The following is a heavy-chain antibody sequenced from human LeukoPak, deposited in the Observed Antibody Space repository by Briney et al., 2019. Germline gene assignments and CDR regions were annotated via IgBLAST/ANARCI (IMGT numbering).Heavy chain of an antibody. J-gene: IGHJ4*02. Sequence: ASVRVSCKVSGYTLTELSMHWVRQAPGKGLEWMGGFDPEDGETIYAQKFQGRVTMTEDTSTDTAYMELSNLRSEDTAVYYCATSHGSGSPVDYWGQGTLVTVSS. CDR1: GYTLTELS. D-gene: IGHD1-26*01. V-gene: IGHV1-24*01. CDR2: FDPEDGET. CDR3: ATSHGSGSPVDY.